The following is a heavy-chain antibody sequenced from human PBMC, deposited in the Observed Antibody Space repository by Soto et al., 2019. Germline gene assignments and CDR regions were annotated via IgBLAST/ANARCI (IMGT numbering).Heavy chain of an antibody. CDR1: VYSISSGYY. CDR2: IYHSWST. CDR3: ARGGSGYEPLDY. V-gene: IGHV4-38-2*01. D-gene: IGHD5-12*01. J-gene: IGHJ4*02. Sequence: PSATLSLTCAVSVYSISSGYYWGWIRQPPGKGLEWIGSIYHSWSTYYTPSLKSRVTISVDTSKKQFSLKLSSVTAADTAVYYCARGGSGYEPLDYGGQGTMVTVSS.